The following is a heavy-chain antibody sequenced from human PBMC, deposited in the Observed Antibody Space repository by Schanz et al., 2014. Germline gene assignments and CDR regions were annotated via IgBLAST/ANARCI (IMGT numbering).Heavy chain of an antibody. J-gene: IGHJ4*02. CDR2: IKHDGGEK. CDR1: GFTFSSYW. V-gene: IGHV3-7*01. Sequence: EVQLVESGGGLVQPGGSLRLSCAASGFTFSSYWMSWVRQAPGKGLEWVANIKHDGGEKYYVDSLKGRFTISRDNAKNPLYLQMSSLRAEATSVYYRVRIYSGYSGGYFDYWGQGTLVTVSS. D-gene: IGHD5-12*01. CDR3: VRIYSGYSGGYFDY.